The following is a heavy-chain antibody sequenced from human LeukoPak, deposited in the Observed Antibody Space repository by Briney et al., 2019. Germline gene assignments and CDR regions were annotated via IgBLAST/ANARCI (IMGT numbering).Heavy chain of an antibody. Sequence: PSETLSLTCTVSGGSISSYYWSWIRQPPGKGLEWIGYVYYSGSTHYNPSLKSRVALSIDTPKNHFSLNLPSVTPADTALYYCARVGVVAGTPGYYQYAVDVWGQGTTVIVSS. CDR3: ARVGVVAGTPGYYQYAVDV. D-gene: IGHD6-19*01. CDR1: GGSISSYY. J-gene: IGHJ6*02. CDR2: VYYSGST. V-gene: IGHV4-59*01.